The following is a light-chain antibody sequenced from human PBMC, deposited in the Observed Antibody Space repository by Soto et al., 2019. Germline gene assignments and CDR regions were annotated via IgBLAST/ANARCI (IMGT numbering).Light chain of an antibody. CDR1: QSISSY. Sequence: DIQMTQSPSSLSASVGDRVTITCRASQSISSYLNWYQQKPVKAPKVLIYAASSLQSGVPSRFSGSGSWTDFTLTISSLQPEDFATYYCQQSYSTPYTFGQGTKLEIK. CDR2: AAS. V-gene: IGKV1-39*01. J-gene: IGKJ2*01. CDR3: QQSYSTPYT.